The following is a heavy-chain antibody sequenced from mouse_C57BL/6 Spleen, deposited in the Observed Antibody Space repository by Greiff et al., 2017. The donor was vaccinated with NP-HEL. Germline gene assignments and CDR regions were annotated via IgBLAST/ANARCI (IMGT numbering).Heavy chain of an antibody. CDR1: GYAFTNYL. CDR3: ARALRSPWCAY. J-gene: IGHJ3*01. Sequence: QVQLQQSGAELVRPGTSVKVSCKASGYAFTNYLIEWVKQRPGQGLEWIGVINPGSGGTNYNEKFKGKATLTADKSSSTAYMQLSSLTSEDSAVYFSARALRSPWCAYWGAGRLVSVS. V-gene: IGHV1-54*01. CDR2: INPGSGGT.